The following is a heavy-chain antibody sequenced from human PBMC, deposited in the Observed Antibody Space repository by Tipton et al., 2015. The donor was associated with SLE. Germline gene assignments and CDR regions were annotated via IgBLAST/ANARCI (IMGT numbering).Heavy chain of an antibody. J-gene: IGHJ3*02. Sequence: TLSLTCTVSGASISSHYWSWIRQPPGKGLEWIGYIYYSGSAFYNPSLKSRVTMSVDTSKNQFFMRLSSATAADTAVYYCAREVITITDSDAVDIWGQGTRVTVSS. CDR3: AREVITITDSDAVDI. CDR1: GASISSHY. V-gene: IGHV4-59*11. CDR2: IYYSGSA. D-gene: IGHD2-21*01.